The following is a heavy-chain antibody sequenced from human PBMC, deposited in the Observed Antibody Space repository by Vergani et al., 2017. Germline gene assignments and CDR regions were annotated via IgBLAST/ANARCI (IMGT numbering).Heavy chain of an antibody. CDR1: GGTFSSYA. CDR3: ARSYCSSTSCSPHTTDYFDY. Sequence: QVQLVQSGAEVKKPGSSVKVSCKASGGTFSSYAISWVRQAPGQGFEWMGGIIPIFGKANYAQKFQGRVTITADESTSTAYMELSSLRSEDTAVYYCARSYCSSTSCSPHTTDYFDYWGQGTLVTVSS. J-gene: IGHJ4*02. V-gene: IGHV1-69*01. D-gene: IGHD2-2*01. CDR2: IIPIFGKA.